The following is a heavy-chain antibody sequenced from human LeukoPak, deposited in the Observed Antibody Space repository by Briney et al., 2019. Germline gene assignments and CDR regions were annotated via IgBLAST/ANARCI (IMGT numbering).Heavy chain of an antibody. CDR3: ARGRGDVDTAIVDGGIDY. D-gene: IGHD5-18*01. CDR1: GGSFSGYY. Sequence: SETLSLTCAIYGGSFSGYYWSWIRQPPGKGLEWIGEINHSGSTNYNPSLKSRVTTSVDTSKNQFSLKLSSVTAADTAVYYCARGRGDVDTAIVDGGIDYWGQGTLVTVSS. V-gene: IGHV4-34*01. J-gene: IGHJ4*02. CDR2: INHSGST.